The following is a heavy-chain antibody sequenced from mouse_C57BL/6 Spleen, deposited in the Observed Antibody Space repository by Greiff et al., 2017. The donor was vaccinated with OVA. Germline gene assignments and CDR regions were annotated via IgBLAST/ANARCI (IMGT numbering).Heavy chain of an antibody. CDR1: GYTFTDYN. J-gene: IGHJ2*01. CDR3: AELGRSYYFDY. CDR2: INPNNGGT. Sequence: VQLQQSGPELVKPGASVKMSCTASGYTFTDYNMHWVKQSHGKSLEWIGYINPNNGGTSYNQKFKGKATLTVNKSSSTAYMELRSLTSEDSAVYYCAELGRSYYFDYWGKGTTLTVSS. V-gene: IGHV1-22*01. D-gene: IGHD4-1*01.